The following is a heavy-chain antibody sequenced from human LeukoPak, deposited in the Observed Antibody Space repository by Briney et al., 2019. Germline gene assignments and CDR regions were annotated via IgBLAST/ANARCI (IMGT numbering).Heavy chain of an antibody. J-gene: IGHJ5*02. CDR2: INHSGST. Sequence: NPSETLSLTCAVYGGSFSGYYWSWIRQPPGKGLEWIGEINHSGSTNYNPSLKSRVTISVDTSKNQISLKLSSVTAADTAVYYCARVVPAANLRGPFNWFDPWGQGTLVTVSS. CDR3: ARVVPAANLRGPFNWFDP. D-gene: IGHD2-2*01. V-gene: IGHV4-34*01. CDR1: GGSFSGYY.